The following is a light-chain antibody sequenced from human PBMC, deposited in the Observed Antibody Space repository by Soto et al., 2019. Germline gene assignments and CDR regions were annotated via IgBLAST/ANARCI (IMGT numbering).Light chain of an antibody. CDR3: ASYAGTNNVVV. V-gene: IGLV2-8*01. J-gene: IGLJ2*01. CDR1: SSDVGAYIY. Sequence: QSALTQPPSASGSPGQSVTISCTGTSSDVGAYIYVSWYQQPPGKAPKLIIHDVNKRPSGVPDRFSGSKSGNTASLTVSGLQSEDEADYYCASYAGTNNVVVFGGGTKVTVL. CDR2: DVN.